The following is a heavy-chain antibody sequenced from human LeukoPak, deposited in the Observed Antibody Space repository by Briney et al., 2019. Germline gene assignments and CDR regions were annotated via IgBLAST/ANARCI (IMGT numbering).Heavy chain of an antibody. V-gene: IGHV3-30*18. CDR1: GFSFRSYG. Sequence: GGSLRLSCAASGFSFRSYGIHWARQTPGKGLEWVAVIGSDGSNKYYADSVKGRFNISRDNSKNTLYLQMNSLRTEDTAMYFCAKEIYYDSSAFFDYWGQGTLVTVSS. CDR3: AKEIYYDSSAFFDY. J-gene: IGHJ4*02. CDR2: IGSDGSNK. D-gene: IGHD3-22*01.